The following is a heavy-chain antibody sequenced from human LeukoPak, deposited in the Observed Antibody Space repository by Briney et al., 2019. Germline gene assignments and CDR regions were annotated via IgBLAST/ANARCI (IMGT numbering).Heavy chain of an antibody. CDR1: GGSISSGSYY. CDR2: IYTSGST. CDR3: ARERVAMVRGVMVWAFDY. D-gene: IGHD3-10*01. Sequence: SETLSLTCTVSGGSISSGSYYWSWIRQPAGKGLEWIGRIYTSGSTNYNPSLKSRVTISVDTSKNQFSLKLSSVTAADTAVYYCARERVAMVRGVMVWAFDYWGQGTLVTVSS. V-gene: IGHV4-61*02. J-gene: IGHJ4*02.